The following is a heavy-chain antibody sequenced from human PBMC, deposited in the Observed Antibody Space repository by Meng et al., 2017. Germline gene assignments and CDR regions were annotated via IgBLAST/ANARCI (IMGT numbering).Heavy chain of an antibody. CDR3: ARGVFGYSSSWYRVPDY. CDR2: INSDGSSP. Sequence: GESLKISCAASGFTFSSYWMHWVRQAPGKGLVWVSRINSDGSSPSYADSVKGRFTISRDNAKNTLYLQMNSLRAEDTAVYYCARGVFGYSSSWYRVPDYWGQGTLVTVSS. V-gene: IGHV3-74*01. D-gene: IGHD6-13*01. J-gene: IGHJ4*02. CDR1: GFTFSSYW.